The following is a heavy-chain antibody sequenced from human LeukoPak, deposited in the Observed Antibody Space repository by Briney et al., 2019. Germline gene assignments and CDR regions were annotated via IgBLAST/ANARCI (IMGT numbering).Heavy chain of an antibody. V-gene: IGHV4-34*01. Sequence: SETLSLTCAVYGGSFSGYYWSWIRQPPGKGLEWIGEINHSGSTNYNPSLKSRVTISVDTSKNQFSLRLSSVTAADTAVYYCARTTEGGYSYGYFYYYYMDVWGKGTTVTVSS. CDR1: GGSFSGYY. CDR3: ARTTEGGYSYGYFYYYYMDV. D-gene: IGHD5-18*01. J-gene: IGHJ6*03. CDR2: INHSGST.